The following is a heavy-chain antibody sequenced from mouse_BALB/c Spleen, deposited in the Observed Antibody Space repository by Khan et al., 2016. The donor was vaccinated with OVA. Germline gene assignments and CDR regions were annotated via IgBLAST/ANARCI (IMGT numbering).Heavy chain of an antibody. CDR2: ISSYSGNT. V-gene: IGHV1S137*01. CDR1: GYTFTDYA. J-gene: IGHJ2*01. D-gene: IGHD2-3*01. Sequence: QMQLEESGPALVRPGVSVKISCKGSGYTFTDYAMHWVKQSHAKSLEWIGLISSYSGNTNYNQKFKGKATMTVDKSSSTAYMELARLTSEDSAIYYCTRPAYDGYYDYWGQGTTLTVSS. CDR3: TRPAYDGYYDY.